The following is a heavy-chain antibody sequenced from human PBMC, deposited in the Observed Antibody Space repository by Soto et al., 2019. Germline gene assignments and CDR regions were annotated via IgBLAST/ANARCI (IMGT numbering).Heavy chain of an antibody. J-gene: IGHJ5*02. Sequence: QAHLVESGGGVVQPGRSLRLSCAASGFIFSNYAMHWVRRAPGKGLEWVGLISYDGSNKYYADSMKGRFTISRDNAKNTLFLQMNSLRPEDTAVYHCAKEVGDRSAYYYDPNWFVPWGQGPLVTVSS. CDR1: GFIFSNYA. V-gene: IGHV3-30*18. CDR3: AKEVGDRSAYYYDPNWFVP. D-gene: IGHD3-22*01. CDR2: ISYDGSNK.